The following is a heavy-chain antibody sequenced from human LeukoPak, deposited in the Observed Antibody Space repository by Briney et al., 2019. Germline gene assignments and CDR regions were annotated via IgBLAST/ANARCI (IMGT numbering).Heavy chain of an antibody. J-gene: IGHJ4*02. CDR2: INPNSGGT. CDR1: GYTFTGYY. CDR3: ARPLGYCSSTSCYTLDY. Sequence: ASVKVSCKASGYTFTGYYMHWVRQAPGQGLEWMGWINPNSGGTNYAQKFQGRVTMTRDTSISTAYMELSRLRSDDTAVYYCARPLGYCSSTSCYTLDYWGQGTLVTVSS. D-gene: IGHD2-2*02. V-gene: IGHV1-2*02.